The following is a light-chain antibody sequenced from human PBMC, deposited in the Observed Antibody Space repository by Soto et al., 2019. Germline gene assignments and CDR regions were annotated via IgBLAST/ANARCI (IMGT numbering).Light chain of an antibody. V-gene: IGKV1-33*01. CDR1: QDISNY. CDR3: QQYDNLPLT. J-gene: IGKJ4*02. CDR2: DAS. Sequence: DIQMTPSPSSLSASVGARVTLTCQASQDISNYLNWYQQKPGKAPKLLIYDASNLETGVPSRFSGSGSGTDFTFSISSLQPEDIATYYCQQYDNLPLTFGGGTKVEIK.